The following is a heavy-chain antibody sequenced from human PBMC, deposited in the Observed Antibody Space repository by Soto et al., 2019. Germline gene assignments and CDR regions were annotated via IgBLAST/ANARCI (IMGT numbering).Heavy chain of an antibody. Sequence: PSETLSVTCTVSGGSISSYYWSWSRQPPWKGLEWIGYIYYSGSTNYNPSLKSRVTISVDTSKNQFSLKLSSVTAADTAVYYCARRYGTTFDYWGQGTLVTVSS. CDR2: IYYSGST. CDR1: GGSISSYY. V-gene: IGHV4-59*01. CDR3: ARRYGTTFDY. J-gene: IGHJ4*02. D-gene: IGHD1-7*01.